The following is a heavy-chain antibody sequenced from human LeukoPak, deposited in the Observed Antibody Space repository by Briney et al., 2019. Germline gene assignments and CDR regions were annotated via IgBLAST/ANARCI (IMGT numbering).Heavy chain of an antibody. Sequence: SVKVSCKASGGTFSSYAISWVRQAPGQGLEWMGRIIPILGIANYAQKFQGRVTITADKSTSTAYMELSSLRSEDTAVYYCARCLYYYGSGSYYNGAYYFDYWGQGTLVTVSS. CDR3: ARCLYYYGSGSYYNGAYYFDY. D-gene: IGHD3-10*01. CDR1: GGTFSSYA. CDR2: IIPILGIA. J-gene: IGHJ4*02. V-gene: IGHV1-69*04.